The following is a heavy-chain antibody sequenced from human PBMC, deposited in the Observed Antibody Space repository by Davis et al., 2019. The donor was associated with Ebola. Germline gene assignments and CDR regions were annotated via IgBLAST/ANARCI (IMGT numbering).Heavy chain of an antibody. V-gene: IGHV3-7*03. J-gene: IGHJ3*02. CDR2: IKQDGSEK. CDR1: GFTFSSYW. CDR3: ARDLRYSGSYYI. D-gene: IGHD1-26*01. Sequence: GGSLRLSCVASGFTFSSYWMSWVRQAPGKGLEWVANIKQDGSEKYYVDSVKGRFTISRDNAKNSLYLQMNSLRAEDTAVYYCARDLRYSGSYYIWGQGTMVTVSS.